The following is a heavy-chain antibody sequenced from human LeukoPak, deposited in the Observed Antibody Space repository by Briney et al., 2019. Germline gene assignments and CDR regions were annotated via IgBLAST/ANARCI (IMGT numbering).Heavy chain of an antibody. CDR3: ARRTSRYYVDV. D-gene: IGHD2-2*01. V-gene: IGHV4-39*01. CDR2: IYYSGNT. CDR1: GGSISSSSYY. Sequence: SETLSLTCTVSGGSISSSSYYWGWIRQPPGKGLEWIGSIYYSGNTYYNPSLKSRVTISVDTSKNQFSLKLSSVTAADTAVYYCARRTSRYYVDVWGKGTTVTVSS. J-gene: IGHJ6*03.